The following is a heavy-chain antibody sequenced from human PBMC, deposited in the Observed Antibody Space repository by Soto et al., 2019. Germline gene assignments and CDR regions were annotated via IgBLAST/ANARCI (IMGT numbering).Heavy chain of an antibody. CDR1: GFTFSSYS. J-gene: IGHJ4*02. CDR3: ARGRYCSGVSCYSFAY. D-gene: IGHD2-15*01. V-gene: IGHV3-48*02. CDR2: ISSSSSTI. Sequence: EVQLVESGGGLVQPGGSLRLSCAASGFTFSSYSMNWVRQAPGKGLECVSYISSSSSTIYYADSVKGRFTVSRDNPKHSLYRQVNSLRDEDTAVYYCARGRYCSGVSCYSFAYWGQGTLVTVSS.